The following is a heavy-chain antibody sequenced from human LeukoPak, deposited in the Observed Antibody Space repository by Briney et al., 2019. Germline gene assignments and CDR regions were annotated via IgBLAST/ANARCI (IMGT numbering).Heavy chain of an antibody. CDR3: AKVGASGSLFDY. V-gene: IGHV3-30*18. CDR1: GFTFSSYG. CDR2: MSYDGSNK. J-gene: IGHJ4*02. D-gene: IGHD1-26*01. Sequence: PGGSLRLSCAASGFTFSSYGMHWVRQAPGKGLEWVAVMSYDGSNKYYADSVKGRFTISRDNSKNTLYLQMNSLRAEDTAVYYCAKVGASGSLFDYWGQGTLVTVSS.